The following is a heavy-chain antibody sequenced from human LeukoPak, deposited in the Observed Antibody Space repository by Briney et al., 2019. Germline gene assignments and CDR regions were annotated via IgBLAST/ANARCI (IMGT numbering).Heavy chain of an antibody. Sequence: PGGSLRLSCAVSGFTFSSSEMNWVRQAPGKGLEWVSYISSSGSTIYFADSVKGRFTISRDNSKNTLYLQMNSLRAEDTAVYYCAKNVREADWYYYYMDVWGKGTTVTVSS. CDR3: AKNVREADWYYYYMDV. CDR2: ISSSGSTI. CDR1: GFTFSSSE. V-gene: IGHV3-48*03. D-gene: IGHD3-9*01. J-gene: IGHJ6*03.